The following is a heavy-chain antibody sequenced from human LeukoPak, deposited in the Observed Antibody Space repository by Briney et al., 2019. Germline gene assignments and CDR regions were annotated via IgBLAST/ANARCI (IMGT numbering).Heavy chain of an antibody. D-gene: IGHD1-26*01. CDR3: AKAPSEWELRGDYFDY. V-gene: IGHV3-9*01. J-gene: IGHJ4*02. CDR2: ISWNSGRV. CDR1: GFTFDDYA. Sequence: GGSLRLSCAASGFTFDDYAMHWVRQARGEGLEWGSGISWNSGRVGYADSQKGQFTTSSDNARNALYLQMNSLRAQDTALHYSAKAPSEWELRGDYFDYWGQGTLVTVSS.